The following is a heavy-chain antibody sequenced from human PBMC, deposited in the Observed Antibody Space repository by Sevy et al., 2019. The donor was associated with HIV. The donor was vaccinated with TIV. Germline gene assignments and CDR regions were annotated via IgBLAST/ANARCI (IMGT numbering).Heavy chain of an antibody. CDR2: IYIRGST. D-gene: IGHD3-22*01. V-gene: IGHV4-61*02. CDR3: ARGTYYYDSSGYYPLYYFDY. CDR1: GGSISSGSYY. Sequence: SETLSLSCTVSGGSISSGSYYWSWIRQSAGKGLEWIGRIYIRGSTDYNPSLKSRVTMSVDRSKNQFSLKLCSVTAADTAVYYCARGTYYYDSSGYYPLYYFDYWGQGALATVSS. J-gene: IGHJ4*02.